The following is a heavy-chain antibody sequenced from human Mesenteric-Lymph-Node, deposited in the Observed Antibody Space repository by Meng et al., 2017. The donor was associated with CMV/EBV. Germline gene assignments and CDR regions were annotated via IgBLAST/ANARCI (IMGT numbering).Heavy chain of an antibody. Sequence: GESLKISCAASGFTFSNYAMSWVRQAPGKGLEWVSVIYSGSTKTYYADSVKGRFTISRDDSKNTVYLQMDSLRAEDTALYYCAKATGRRVCSGGSCSEGAFDIWGQGTMVTVSS. CDR2: IYSGSTKT. V-gene: IGHV3-23*03. CDR3: AKATGRRVCSGGSCSEGAFDI. D-gene: IGHD2-15*01. J-gene: IGHJ3*02. CDR1: GFTFSNYA.